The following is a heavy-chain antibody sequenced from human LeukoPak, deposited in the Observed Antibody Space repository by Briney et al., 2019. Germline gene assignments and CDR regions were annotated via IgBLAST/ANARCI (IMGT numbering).Heavy chain of an antibody. J-gene: IGHJ4*02. CDR3: ARSQRGTSGWYSRYYFDY. CDR2: INHSGST. CDR1: GGSFSGYY. V-gene: IGHV4-34*01. D-gene: IGHD6-19*01. Sequence: SETLSLTCAVYGGSFSGYYWSWIRQPPGKGLEWIGEINHSGSTNYNPSLKSRVTISVDTSKNQFSLKLSSVTAADTAVYYCARSQRGTSGWYSRYYFDYWGQGTLVTVSS.